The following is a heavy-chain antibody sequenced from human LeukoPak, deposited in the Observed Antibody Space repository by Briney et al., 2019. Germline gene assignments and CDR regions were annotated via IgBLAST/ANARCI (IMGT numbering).Heavy chain of an antibody. Sequence: PGGSLRLSCTASEFSISHYAMSWVRQAPGKGLEWVSADTSSTTSTYYASSVRGRFTISRDNSMNTLYLQMNSLRADDTAVYYCSKAPLGACAGAVCCYLDVWGKGTTVIVSS. V-gene: IGHV3-23*01. CDR1: EFSISHYA. D-gene: IGHD2-8*02. CDR2: DTSSTTST. CDR3: SKAPLGACAGAVCCYLDV. J-gene: IGHJ6*03.